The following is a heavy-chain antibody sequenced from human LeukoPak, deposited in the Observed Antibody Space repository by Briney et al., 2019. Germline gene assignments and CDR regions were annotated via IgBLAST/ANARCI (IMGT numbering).Heavy chain of an antibody. Sequence: ASVKVSCKASGYTFTSYDINWVRQATGQGLEWMGWMNTNSGDTGYAQKFQGRVTMTRNTSISTAYMELSSLRSEDTAVYYCARVGCSSTSCRHYYYYGMDVWGQGTTVTVSS. CDR1: GYTFTSYD. J-gene: IGHJ6*02. CDR3: ARVGCSSTSCRHYYYYGMDV. CDR2: MNTNSGDT. D-gene: IGHD2-2*01. V-gene: IGHV1-8*01.